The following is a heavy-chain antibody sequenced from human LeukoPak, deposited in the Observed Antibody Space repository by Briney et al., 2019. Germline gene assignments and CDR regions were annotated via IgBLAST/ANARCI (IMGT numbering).Heavy chain of an antibody. CDR1: GYTLTELS. Sequence: ASVKVSCKVSGYTLTELSMHWVRQAPGKGLEWMGGFDPEDGETIYAQKFQGRVTMTEDTSTDTAYMELSSLRSEDTAVCYCATGMTRSYYYYYYMDVWGKGTTVTVSS. CDR3: ATGMTRSYYYYYYMDV. V-gene: IGHV1-24*01. CDR2: FDPEDGET. J-gene: IGHJ6*03.